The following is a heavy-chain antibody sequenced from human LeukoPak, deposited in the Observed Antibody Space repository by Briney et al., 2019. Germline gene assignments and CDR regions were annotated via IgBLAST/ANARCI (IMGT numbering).Heavy chain of an antibody. V-gene: IGHV4-59*08. J-gene: IGHJ5*02. CDR3: ARVVAAAGTDLNWFDP. CDR1: GGSISSYY. Sequence: SETLSLTCTVSGGSISSYYWSWIRQPPGKGLEWIGYIYYSGSTNYNPSLKSRVTISVDTSKNQFSLKLSSVTAADTAVYYCARVVAAAGTDLNWFDPWGQGTLVTVSS. CDR2: IYYSGST. D-gene: IGHD6-13*01.